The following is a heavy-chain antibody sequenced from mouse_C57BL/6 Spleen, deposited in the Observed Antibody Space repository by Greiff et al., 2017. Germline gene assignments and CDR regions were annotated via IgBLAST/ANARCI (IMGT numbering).Heavy chain of an antibody. Sequence: EVKLQQSGPVLVKPGASVKMSCKASGYTFTDYYMNWVKQSHGKSLEWIGVINPYNGGTSYNQKFKGKATLTVDKSSSTAYMELNSLTSVDSAVYYCARSSYYGSSYWYFDVWGTGTTVTVSS. V-gene: IGHV1-19*01. D-gene: IGHD1-1*01. CDR1: GYTFTDYY. J-gene: IGHJ1*03. CDR2: INPYNGGT. CDR3: ARSSYYGSSYWYFDV.